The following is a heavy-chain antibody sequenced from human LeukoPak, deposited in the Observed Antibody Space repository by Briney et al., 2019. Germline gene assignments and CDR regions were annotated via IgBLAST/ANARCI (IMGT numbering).Heavy chain of an antibody. J-gene: IGHJ4*02. CDR1: GFTFSSYS. D-gene: IGHD3-22*01. V-gene: IGHV3-21*01. CDR2: ISSSSSYI. Sequence: GGSLRLSCAASGFTFSSYSMNWVRQAPGKGLEWVSSISSSSSYIYYADSVKGRFTISRDNYKNTLYLHMNRMRAEDTAVYYCAKDPNRYDSSIYYCAYWGQGILVTVSS. CDR3: AKDPNRYDSSIYYCAY.